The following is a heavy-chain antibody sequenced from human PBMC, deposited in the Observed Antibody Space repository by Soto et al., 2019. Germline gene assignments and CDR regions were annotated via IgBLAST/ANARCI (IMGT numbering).Heavy chain of an antibody. CDR1: GGSFGNSA. J-gene: IGHJ4*02. CDR3: ATGVIWIGYFTVDS. Sequence: QVHLLMQSGAEVKKPGSSVKVSCKASGGSFGNSAINWVRQTPGQGLEWLGGFIPVYRTLNYAQKFQGRVTITADESTGTAYMTLSSLASDDTAVYYCATGVIWIGYFTVDSWGQGTRVTVSS. V-gene: IGHV1-69*01. CDR2: FIPVYRTL. D-gene: IGHD3-3*01.